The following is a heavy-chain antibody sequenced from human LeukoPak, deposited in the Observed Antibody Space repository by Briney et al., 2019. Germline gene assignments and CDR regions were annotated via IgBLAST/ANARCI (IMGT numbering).Heavy chain of an antibody. CDR1: GFTFSDYY. J-gene: IGHJ2*01. Sequence: GGSLRLSCTASGFTFSDYYMTWIRQAPGKGLEWLSYVSTDSTYTNYADSVKGRFTISRDNAKSSLYLQLNSLTAEDTAVYHCTREDNWYFDLWGRGTLVTVSS. CDR3: TREDNWYFDL. V-gene: IGHV3-11*05. CDR2: VSTDSTYT.